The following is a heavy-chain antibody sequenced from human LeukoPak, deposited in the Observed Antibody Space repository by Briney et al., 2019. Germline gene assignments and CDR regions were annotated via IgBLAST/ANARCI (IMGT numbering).Heavy chain of an antibody. J-gene: IGHJ4*02. CDR3: AREGGGTMYYDSSGYFDY. Sequence: SETLSLTCTVSGGSISSYYWSWIRQPPGKGLEWIGYIYYSGSTNYNPSHKSRVTISVDTSKNQFSLKLSSVTAADTAVYYCAREGGGTMYYDSSGYFDYWGQGTLVTVSS. D-gene: IGHD3-22*01. CDR1: GGSISSYY. CDR2: IYYSGST. V-gene: IGHV4-59*01.